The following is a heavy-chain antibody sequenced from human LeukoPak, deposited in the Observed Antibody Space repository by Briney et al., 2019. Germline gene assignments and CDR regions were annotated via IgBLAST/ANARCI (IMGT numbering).Heavy chain of an antibody. Sequence: GGSLRLSCAASGFTFSSYAMSWVRQAPGKGLEWVSAISGSGGSTYYADSVKGRFTISRDNSKNTLYLQMNSLRAEDTAVYYCAKVRAPTVTTAAFDYWGQGTLVTVSS. D-gene: IGHD4-11*01. J-gene: IGHJ4*02. V-gene: IGHV3-23*01. CDR2: ISGSGGST. CDR3: AKVRAPTVTTAAFDY. CDR1: GFTFSSYA.